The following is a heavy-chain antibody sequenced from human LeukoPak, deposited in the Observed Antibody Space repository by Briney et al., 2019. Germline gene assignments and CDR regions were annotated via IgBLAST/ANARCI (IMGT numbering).Heavy chain of an antibody. CDR3: ARSAAAGPRHFDY. CDR1: GYTFITYI. Sequence: ASVKSSCKASGYTFITYIINWVRQAPGQGLEWMGWISAYTDNTNQAQKFQGRVTMTTDTSTNTAYMELRGLRSDDTAVYFCARSAAAGPRHFDYWGQGTLVTVSS. CDR2: ISAYTDNT. V-gene: IGHV1-18*01. J-gene: IGHJ4*02. D-gene: IGHD6-13*01.